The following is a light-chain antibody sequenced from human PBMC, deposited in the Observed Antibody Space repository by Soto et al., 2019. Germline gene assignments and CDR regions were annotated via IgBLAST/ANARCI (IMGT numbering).Light chain of an antibody. Sequence: EIVLTQSPGTLCRSPGERARLCCRASQSVSNNYLAWYQQKPGQAPRLLIYGASNRATGIPDRFSGSGSGTDFTLTISRLEPEDFAVYYCQQYGSSGTFGQGTKVDIK. CDR3: QQYGSSGT. V-gene: IGKV3-20*01. J-gene: IGKJ1*01. CDR1: QSVSNNY. CDR2: GAS.